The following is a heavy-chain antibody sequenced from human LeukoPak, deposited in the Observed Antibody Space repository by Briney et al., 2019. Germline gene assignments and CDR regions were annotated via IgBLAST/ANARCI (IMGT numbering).Heavy chain of an antibody. CDR2: ISSSSSTI. J-gene: IGHJ4*02. CDR3: ARDRVEWELHPIDY. V-gene: IGHV3-48*02. CDR1: GFTFSSYS. D-gene: IGHD1-26*01. Sequence: GGSLRLSCAASGFTFSSYSMNWVRQAPGKGLGWVSYISSSSSTIYYADSVKGRFTISRDNAKNSLYLQMNSLRDEDTAVYYCARDRVEWELHPIDYWGQGTLVTVSS.